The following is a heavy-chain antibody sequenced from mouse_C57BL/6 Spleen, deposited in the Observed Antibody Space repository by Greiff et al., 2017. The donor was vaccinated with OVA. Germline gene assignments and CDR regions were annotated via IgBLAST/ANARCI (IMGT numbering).Heavy chain of an antibody. V-gene: IGHV1-61*01. CDR1: GYTFTSYW. Sequence: VQLQQSGAELVRPGSSVKLSCKASGYTFTSYWMDWVKQRPGQGLEWIGNIYPSDSETHYNQKFKDKATLTVDKSSSTAYMQLSSLTSEDSAVYYCAREGDDYGAPDYWGQGTSVTVSS. CDR2: IYPSDSET. D-gene: IGHD2-4*01. CDR3: AREGDDYGAPDY. J-gene: IGHJ4*01.